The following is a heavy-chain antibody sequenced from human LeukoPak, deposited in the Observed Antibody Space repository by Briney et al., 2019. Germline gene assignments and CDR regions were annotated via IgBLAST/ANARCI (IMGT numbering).Heavy chain of an antibody. D-gene: IGHD3-3*01. V-gene: IGHV4-4*07. J-gene: IGHJ3*02. Sequence: SETLSLTCTVSSGSISSYYWSWIRQPAGKGLEWIGRIYTSGSTNYNPSLKSRVTMSVDTSKNQFSLKLSSVTAADTAVYYCARGPHDFWSGYYKGAFDIWGQGTMVTVSS. CDR2: IYTSGST. CDR3: ARGPHDFWSGYYKGAFDI. CDR1: SGSISSYY.